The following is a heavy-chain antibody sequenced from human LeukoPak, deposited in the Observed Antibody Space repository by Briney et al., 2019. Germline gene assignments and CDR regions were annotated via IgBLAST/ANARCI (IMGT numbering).Heavy chain of an antibody. CDR2: IRSKAYGGAT. Sequence: PGRSLRLSCTPSGLTFGDYAMSWFRQAPGKGLEWVGFIRSKAYGGATEYAASVKGRFTISRDDSKSIAYLQMNSLKTEDTAVYYCTRARRSYSSSWEVDYWGPGTLVTVSS. D-gene: IGHD6-13*01. J-gene: IGHJ4*02. CDR3: TRARRSYSSSWEVDY. CDR1: GLTFGDYA. V-gene: IGHV3-49*03.